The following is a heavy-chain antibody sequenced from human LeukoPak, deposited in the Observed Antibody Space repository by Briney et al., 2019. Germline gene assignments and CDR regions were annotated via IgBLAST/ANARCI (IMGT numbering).Heavy chain of an antibody. V-gene: IGHV1-8*02. CDR1: GGTFSNYA. J-gene: IGHJ4*02. Sequence: ASVKVSCKASGGTFSNYAINWVRQATGQGLEWMGWLNPGSGYTGFAQKFQGRVTITRDTSISTAYMEVTSLRSEDTAVYFCARGYINGPYYFDSWGQGTLVTVSS. CDR3: ARGYINGPYYFDS. D-gene: IGHD5-18*01. CDR2: LNPGSGYT.